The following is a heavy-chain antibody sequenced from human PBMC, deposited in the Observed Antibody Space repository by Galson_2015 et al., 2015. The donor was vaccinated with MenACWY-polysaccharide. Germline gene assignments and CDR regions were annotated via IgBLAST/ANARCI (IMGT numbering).Heavy chain of an antibody. J-gene: IGHJ4*02. Sequence: SLRLSCAASGFTFTSYTMSWIRQAPGKGPEWVTVISLDGRNTYYADPVKGRFTISRDSSKSTLFLQMNGLTAEDTAVYYCVKAHETSGWNRGPGYWGQGTLVTVSS. V-gene: IGHV3-23*01. CDR2: ISLDGRNT. CDR3: VKAHETSGWNRGPGY. CDR1: GFTFTSYT. D-gene: IGHD6-19*01.